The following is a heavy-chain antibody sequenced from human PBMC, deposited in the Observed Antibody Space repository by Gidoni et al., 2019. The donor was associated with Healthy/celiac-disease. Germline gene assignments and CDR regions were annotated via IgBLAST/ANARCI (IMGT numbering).Heavy chain of an antibody. D-gene: IGHD2-15*01. V-gene: IGHV3-66*01. Sequence: EVQLVESGGGLVQPGGSLRISCAASGFTVSSHYMRWVRQAPGKGLEWVSVIYSGGSTYYADSVKGRFTISRDNSKNTLYLQMNSLRAEDTAVYYCARDPYLCSGGSCYRGGWFDPWGQGTLVTVSS. CDR3: ARDPYLCSGGSCYRGGWFDP. CDR1: GFTVSSHY. J-gene: IGHJ5*02. CDR2: IYSGGST.